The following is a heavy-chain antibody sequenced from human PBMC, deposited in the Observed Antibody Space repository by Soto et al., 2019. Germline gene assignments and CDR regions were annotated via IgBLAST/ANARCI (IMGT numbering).Heavy chain of an antibody. D-gene: IGHD3-22*01. V-gene: IGHV1-69*13. CDR2: IIPIFGTA. Sequence: SVKVSCKASGGTFSSYAISLVRQAPGQGLEWMGGIIPIFGTANYAQKFQGRVTITADESTSTAYMELSSLRSEDMAVYYCARGGDTMIVPHCSDPWGHGTLVTVS. CDR1: GGTFSSYA. J-gene: IGHJ5*02. CDR3: ARGGDTMIVPHCSDP.